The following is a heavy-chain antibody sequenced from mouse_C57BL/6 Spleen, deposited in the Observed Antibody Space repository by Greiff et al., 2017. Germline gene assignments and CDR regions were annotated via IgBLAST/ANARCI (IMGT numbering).Heavy chain of an antibody. CDR1: GFTFSSYA. V-gene: IGHV5-9-1*02. CDR3: TRNYYGSSPYYFDY. CDR2: ISSGGDYI. J-gene: IGHJ2*01. D-gene: IGHD1-1*01. Sequence: EVQLVESGEGLVKPGGSLKLSCAASGFTFSSYAMSWVRQTPEKRLEWVAYISSGGDYIDYADTVKGRFTISRDNARNTLYLQMSSLKSEDTAMYYCTRNYYGSSPYYFDYWGQGTTLTVSS.